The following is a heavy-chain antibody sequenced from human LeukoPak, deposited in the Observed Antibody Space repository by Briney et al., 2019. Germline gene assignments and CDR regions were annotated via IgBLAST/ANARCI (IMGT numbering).Heavy chain of an antibody. Sequence: PSGTLSLTCTVSGDSINSLDLWGWVRQPPGKGLEWIGEMYLSGTTHSNPSVKSRVTISIDKSKNQFFLNLSSVTAADTAVYYCAGLVGRYSSGLYYYYFDYWGQGTLVTVSS. J-gene: IGHJ4*02. CDR1: GDSINSLDL. D-gene: IGHD3-22*01. CDR2: MYLSGTT. CDR3: AGLVGRYSSGLYYYYFDY. V-gene: IGHV4-4*02.